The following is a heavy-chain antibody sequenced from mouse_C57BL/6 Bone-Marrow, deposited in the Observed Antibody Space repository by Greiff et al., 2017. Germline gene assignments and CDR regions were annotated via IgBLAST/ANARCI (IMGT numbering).Heavy chain of an antibody. Sequence: QVQLQQSGAELVKPGASVKISCKASGYAFSSYWMNWVKQRPGKGLEWIGQIYPGDGDTNYNGKFKGKATLTADKSSSTAYMQLSSLTSEDSAVYFCARKGTLNGKRAMDYWGQGTSVTVSS. J-gene: IGHJ4*01. CDR2: IYPGDGDT. D-gene: IGHD2-1*01. V-gene: IGHV1-80*01. CDR1: GYAFSSYW. CDR3: ARKGTLNGKRAMDY.